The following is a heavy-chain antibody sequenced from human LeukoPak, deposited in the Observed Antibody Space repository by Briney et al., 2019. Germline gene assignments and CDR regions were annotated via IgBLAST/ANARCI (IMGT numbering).Heavy chain of an antibody. J-gene: IGHJ4*02. D-gene: IGHD6-19*01. CDR1: GYTFTSYG. V-gene: IGHV1-69*04. CDR2: IIPILGIA. CDR3: ARDSSVAGKFDY. Sequence: SVKVSCKASGYTFTSYGISWVRQAPGQGLEWMGRIIPILGIANYAQKFQGRVTITVDKSTSTAYMELSSLRSEDTAVYYCARDSSVAGKFDYWGQGTLVTVSS.